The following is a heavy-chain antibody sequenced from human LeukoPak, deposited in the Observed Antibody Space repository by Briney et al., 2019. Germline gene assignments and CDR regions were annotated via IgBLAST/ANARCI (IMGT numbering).Heavy chain of an antibody. CDR2: IYYSGST. D-gene: IGHD6-19*01. Sequence: PSETLSLTCTVSGGSISSSSYYWGWIRQPPGKGLEWIGSIYYSGSTYYNPSLKSRVTISVDTSKNQFSLKLSSVTAADTAVYYCARQFSSGWYGRVDYWGQGTLVTVSS. J-gene: IGHJ4*02. CDR1: GGSISSSSYY. V-gene: IGHV4-39*01. CDR3: ARQFSSGWYGRVDY.